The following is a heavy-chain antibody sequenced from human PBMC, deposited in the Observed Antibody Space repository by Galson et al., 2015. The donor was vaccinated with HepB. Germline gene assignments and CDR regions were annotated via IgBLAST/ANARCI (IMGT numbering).Heavy chain of an antibody. Sequence: SLRLSCAVSGFSFSTYVIHWVRQAPGKGLEWVAVISSDAKRKFYADSVKGRFAISRDDSQNTVYLHMNSLRPEDTALYYCATTGDFWGDVGDYWGQGALVIVSS. D-gene: IGHD3-3*01. CDR2: ISSDAKRK. CDR1: GFSFSTYV. CDR3: ATTGDFWGDVGDY. V-gene: IGHV3-30*09. J-gene: IGHJ4*02.